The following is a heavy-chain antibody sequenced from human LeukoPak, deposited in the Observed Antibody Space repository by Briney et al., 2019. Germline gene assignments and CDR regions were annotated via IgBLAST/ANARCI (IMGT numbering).Heavy chain of an antibody. D-gene: IGHD3-16*01. J-gene: IGHJ4*02. CDR3: ARDRLGAEYDY. Sequence: GGSLRLSCAASGFNFSTYWMSCVRQAPGKGLEWVANIKQDGTEKYYVDSVKGRFTISRDNAKKSLYLQMNSLRAEDTAVYYCARDRLGAEYDYWGQGTLVSVSS. V-gene: IGHV3-7*01. CDR2: IKQDGTEK. CDR1: GFNFSTYW.